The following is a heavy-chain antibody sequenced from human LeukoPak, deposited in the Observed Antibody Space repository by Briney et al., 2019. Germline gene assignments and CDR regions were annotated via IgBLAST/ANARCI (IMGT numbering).Heavy chain of an antibody. V-gene: IGHV3-48*01. CDR3: ARVFIGDYGDYQFDY. Sequence: GGSLRLSYAASGFIFSSYGMNWVRQAPGKGLEWVSYISSSSSTIYYADSVKGRFTISRDNAKNSLYLQMNSLRAEDTAVYYCARVFIGDYGDYQFDYWGQGTLVTVSS. CDR2: ISSSSSTI. J-gene: IGHJ4*02. D-gene: IGHD4-17*01. CDR1: GFIFSSYG.